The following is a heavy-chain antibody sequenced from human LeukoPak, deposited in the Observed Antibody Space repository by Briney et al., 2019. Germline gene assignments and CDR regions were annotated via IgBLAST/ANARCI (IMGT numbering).Heavy chain of an antibody. Sequence: SETLSLTCAVYGGSFSGYYWSWIRQPPGEGLEWIGEINHSGSTNYNPSLKSRVTISVDTSKNQFSLKLSSVTAADTAVYYCARGRYSYGRARTYYFDYWGQGTLVTVSS. V-gene: IGHV4-34*01. CDR2: INHSGST. CDR3: ARGRYSYGRARTYYFDY. CDR1: GGSFSGYY. J-gene: IGHJ4*02. D-gene: IGHD5-18*01.